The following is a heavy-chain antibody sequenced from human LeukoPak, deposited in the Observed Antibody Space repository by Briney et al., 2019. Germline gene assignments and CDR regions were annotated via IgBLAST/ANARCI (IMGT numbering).Heavy chain of an antibody. V-gene: IGHV3-74*01. CDR1: RFTFSSYW. D-gene: IGHD6-19*01. Sequence: GGSLRLSCAASRFTFSSYWMLWVRQAPGKGRVWVSRINSDGSSTSYADYVKGRFTISRDNAKNTLYLQMNSLRAEDTAVYYCASGGRYSSGWYGYYFDYWGQGALVTVSS. CDR3: ASGGRYSSGWYGYYFDY. CDR2: INSDGSST. J-gene: IGHJ4*02.